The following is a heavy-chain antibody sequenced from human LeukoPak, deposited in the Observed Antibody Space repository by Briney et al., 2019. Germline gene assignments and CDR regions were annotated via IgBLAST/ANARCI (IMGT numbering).Heavy chain of an antibody. Sequence: GGSLRLSCAASGFTFDDYGMSWVRQAPGKGLEWVSGIIWNGGSTTYADSVKGRFTISRDNAKNSLYLQMNSLRAEDTAFYYCASRLSTASGIYFGCWGQGILVTVSS. V-gene: IGHV3-20*04. D-gene: IGHD3-10*01. CDR3: ASRLSTASGIYFGC. J-gene: IGHJ4*02. CDR1: GFTFDDYG. CDR2: IIWNGGST.